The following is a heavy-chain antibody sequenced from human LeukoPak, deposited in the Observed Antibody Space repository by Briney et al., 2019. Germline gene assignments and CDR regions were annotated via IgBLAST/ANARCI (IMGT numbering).Heavy chain of an antibody. CDR1: GYTFTSYY. CDR2: INPSGGST. D-gene: IGHD6-13*01. Sequence: ASVKVFCKASGYTFTSYYMHWVRQAPGQGLEWMGIINPSGGSTSYAQKFQGRVTMTRDTSTSTVYMELSSLRSEDTAVYYCARQVEDRAAAGTPFDYWGQGTLVTVSS. J-gene: IGHJ4*02. V-gene: IGHV1-46*01. CDR3: ARQVEDRAAAGTPFDY.